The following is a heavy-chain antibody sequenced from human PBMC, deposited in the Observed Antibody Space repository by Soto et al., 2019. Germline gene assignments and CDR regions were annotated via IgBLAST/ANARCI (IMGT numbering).Heavy chain of an antibody. J-gene: IGHJ4*02. CDR2: ISSDGKNK. Sequence: PGGSLRLSCVASGFAFSTCGMHWVRQAPGKGLEWLSLISSDGKNKFYADSVKGRFFLSRDNSKDTMFLQMNSLRPEDTAVYYCAKGLVAGAIIDDNWGQGTTVTVSS. V-gene: IGHV3-30*18. CDR3: AKGLVAGAIIDDN. D-gene: IGHD2-15*01. CDR1: GFAFSTCG.